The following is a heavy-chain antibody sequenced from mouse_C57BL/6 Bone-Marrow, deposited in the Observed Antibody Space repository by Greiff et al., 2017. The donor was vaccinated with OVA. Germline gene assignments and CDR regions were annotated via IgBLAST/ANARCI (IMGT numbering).Heavy chain of an antibody. CDR1: GYSFTSGYY. J-gene: IGHJ1*03. Sequence: EVKLQESGPGLVKPSQSLSLTCSVSGYSFTSGYYWNWIRQFPGNQLEWMGYISYDGSNNYNPSLKNRISITRDTSKNQFFLKLNSVTTEDTATYYCARGWLLRDWYFDVWGTGTTVTVSS. CDR3: ARGWLLRDWYFDV. CDR2: ISYDGSN. D-gene: IGHD2-3*01. V-gene: IGHV3-6*01.